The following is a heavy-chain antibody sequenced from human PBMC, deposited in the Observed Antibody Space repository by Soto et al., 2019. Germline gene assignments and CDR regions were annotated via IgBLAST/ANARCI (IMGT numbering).Heavy chain of an antibody. V-gene: IGHV3-23*01. CDR2: ISGSGSGT. CDR1: EFTFSSYV. CDR3: VKGRSGYDFDY. D-gene: IGHD5-12*01. J-gene: IGHJ4*02. Sequence: GGSLRLSCAASEFTFSSYVMSWVRQAPGKGLEWFSAISGSGSGTYYADSVKGRFTISRDNSKNTLYVQMNSLRAEDTAVYYCVKGRSGYDFDYWGQGTLVTVSS.